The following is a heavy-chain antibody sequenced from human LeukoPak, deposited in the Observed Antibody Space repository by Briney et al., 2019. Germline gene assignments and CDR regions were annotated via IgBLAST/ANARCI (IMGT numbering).Heavy chain of an antibody. J-gene: IGHJ4*02. V-gene: IGHV3-23*01. D-gene: IGHD1-26*01. CDR2: ISGSGGIS. CDR1: GFTFNSYA. CDR3: ARDDLQWEFGY. Sequence: GGSLRLSCAASGFTFNSYAMGWVRQAPGKGLEWVSGISGSGGISYYADSVKGRFTISRDNAKNSLYLQMNSLRAEDTAVYYCARDDLQWEFGYWGQGALVTVSS.